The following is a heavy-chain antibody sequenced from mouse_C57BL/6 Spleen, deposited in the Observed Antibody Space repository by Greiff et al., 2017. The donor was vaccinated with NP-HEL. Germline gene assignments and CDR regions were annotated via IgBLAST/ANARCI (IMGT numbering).Heavy chain of an antibody. CDR3: ARGGPLWFAY. J-gene: IGHJ3*01. V-gene: IGHV1-82*01. CDR2: IYPGDGDT. CDR1: GYAFSSSW. Sequence: VQLQQSGPELVKPGASVKISCKASGYAFSSSWMNWVKQRPGKGLEWIGRIYPGDGDTNYNGKFKGKATLTADKSSSTAYMQLSSLTSEDSAVYFCARGGPLWFAYWGQGTLVTVSA.